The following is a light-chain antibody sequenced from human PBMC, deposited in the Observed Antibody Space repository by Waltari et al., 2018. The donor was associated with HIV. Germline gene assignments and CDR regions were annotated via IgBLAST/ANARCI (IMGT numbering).Light chain of an antibody. V-gene: IGLV2-14*01. CDR2: EVS. Sequence: QSALTQPASVSGSPGQSITISFTGTSSDIGGYNYVSWHQHHPGRAPKLIIFEVSNRPSGVSNRFSGSKSGNTASLIISGLLAEDDADYYCSSYTSGTTWVFGGVTKLPVL. J-gene: IGLJ3*02. CDR3: SSYTSGTTWV. CDR1: SSDIGGYNY.